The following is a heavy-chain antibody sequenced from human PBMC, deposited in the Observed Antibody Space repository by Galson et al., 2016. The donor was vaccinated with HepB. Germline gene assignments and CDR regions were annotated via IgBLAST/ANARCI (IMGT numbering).Heavy chain of an antibody. J-gene: IGHJ6*02. CDR2: MNPNSGDT. CDR3: ARFMFQGVISHYFYYYGRDV. Sequence: SVKVSCKAAKYTFTSYEINWVRQAPGQGLEWMGWMNPNSGDTVYAQKFQGRVTMTRNTSISTAYMELSSLRSEDTAVYYCARFMFQGVISHYFYYYGRDVWGQGTTVTVSS. D-gene: IGHD3-10*01. V-gene: IGHV1-8*01. CDR1: KYTFTSYE.